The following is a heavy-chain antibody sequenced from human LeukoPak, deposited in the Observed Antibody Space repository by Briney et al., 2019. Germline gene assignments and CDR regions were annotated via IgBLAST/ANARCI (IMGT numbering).Heavy chain of an antibody. V-gene: IGHV4-4*07. CDR1: GDSTSYNY. D-gene: IGHD3-3*01. J-gene: IGHJ6*03. Sequence: SETLSLTCSVSGDSTSYNYWSWIRQPAGKGLEWIGRIFSDGKINYSPSLESRVTMSVDNAKNQFSLRLSSVTAADTAVYYCARGPGVFGRIWYMDVWGQGTTVSVSS. CDR2: IFSDGKI. CDR3: ARGPGVFGRIWYMDV.